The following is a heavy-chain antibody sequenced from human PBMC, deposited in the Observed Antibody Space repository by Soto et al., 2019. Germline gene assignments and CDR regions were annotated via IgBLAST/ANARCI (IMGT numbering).Heavy chain of an antibody. V-gene: IGHV3-23*01. CDR2: ISGSGGST. CDR3: ARRYNWNHISCWYFDL. J-gene: IGHJ2*01. CDR1: GFTFSSYA. Sequence: EVQLLESGGGLVQPGGSLRLSCAASGFTFSSYAMSWVRQAPGKGLEWVSAISGSGGSTYYADSVKGRFTISRDNSKNTLYLQMNSLRAEDTAVYYCARRYNWNHISCWYFDLWGRGTLVTVSS. D-gene: IGHD1-20*01.